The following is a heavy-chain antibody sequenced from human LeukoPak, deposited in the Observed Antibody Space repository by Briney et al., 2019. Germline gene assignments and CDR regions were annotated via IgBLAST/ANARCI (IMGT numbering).Heavy chain of an antibody. J-gene: IGHJ4*02. Sequence: PGRSLRLSCAASGFTFSSYGMHWVRQAPGKGLEWVAVISYDGSNKYYADSVKGRFTISRDNSKNTLYLQMNSLRAEDTAVYYCAKGQGYCSSTSCSGSVDYWGQGTLVTVSS. V-gene: IGHV3-30*18. CDR3: AKGQGYCSSTSCSGSVDY. CDR2: ISYDGSNK. CDR1: GFTFSSYG. D-gene: IGHD2-2*01.